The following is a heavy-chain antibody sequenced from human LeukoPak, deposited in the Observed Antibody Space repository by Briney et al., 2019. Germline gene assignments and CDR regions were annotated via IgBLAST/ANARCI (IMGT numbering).Heavy chain of an antibody. D-gene: IGHD6-19*01. Sequence: GGSLRLSCSASGFTFSNYRMHWVRQAPGKGLEYVSGINSNGGSTYHADSVKGRFVISRDNSKNTLYLQMSSLRTEDTAVYYCARGGGWSAEYFQHWGQGTLVTVSS. V-gene: IGHV3-64D*09. CDR1: GFTFSNYR. CDR3: ARGGGWSAEYFQH. J-gene: IGHJ1*01. CDR2: INSNGGST.